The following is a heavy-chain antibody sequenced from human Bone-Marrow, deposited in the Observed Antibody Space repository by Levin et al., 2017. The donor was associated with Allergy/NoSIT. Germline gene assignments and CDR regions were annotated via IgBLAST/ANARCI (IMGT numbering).Heavy chain of an antibody. J-gene: IGHJ4*02. V-gene: IGHV3-48*01. Sequence: GESLKISCEASGFTFSSHAMNWVRQAPGKGPEWVSFITSTSSTMYYADSVKGRFTISRDNAKNSLFLQMNSLRAEDTAVYYCARGINHAFDYWGQGTLVTVSS. CDR2: ITSTSSTM. CDR1: GFTFSSHA. D-gene: IGHD1-14*01. CDR3: ARGINHAFDY.